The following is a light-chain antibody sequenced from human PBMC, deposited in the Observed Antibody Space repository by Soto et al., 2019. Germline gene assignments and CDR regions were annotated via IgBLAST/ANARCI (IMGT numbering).Light chain of an antibody. Sequence: QSVLSQPASVSGPAGQSITISCTGTSSDVGGYKFVSWYQQFPGKAPQLIIYEVTSRPSGVSHRFSGSKSGNTASLTISGLQPADESVFYCSSYTSAMTLVFGSGTKVTVL. V-gene: IGLV2-14*03. CDR1: SSDVGGYKF. CDR2: EVT. J-gene: IGLJ1*01. CDR3: SSYTSAMTLV.